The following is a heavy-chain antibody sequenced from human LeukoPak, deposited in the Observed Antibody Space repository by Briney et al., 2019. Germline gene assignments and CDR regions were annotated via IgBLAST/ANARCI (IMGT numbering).Heavy chain of an antibody. Sequence: SETLSLTCIVSGGSINNYYWSWIRQPAGKGLEWIGRIYTCGSTNYNPSLKSRVTMSVDTSKNQFSLKLSSVTAADTAVYYCARGRYCSADICSGGDAFDIWGQGTTVTVSS. J-gene: IGHJ3*02. V-gene: IGHV4-4*07. CDR2: IYTCGST. CDR3: ARGRYCSADICSGGDAFDI. D-gene: IGHD2-15*01. CDR1: GGSINNYY.